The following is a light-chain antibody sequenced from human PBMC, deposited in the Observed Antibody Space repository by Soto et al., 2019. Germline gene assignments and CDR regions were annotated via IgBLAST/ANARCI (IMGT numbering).Light chain of an antibody. CDR1: QSVSRD. CDR2: DAS. CDR3: QQYNNWPPVT. Sequence: EIIMTQSPATLSVSPGERATLSCRASQSVSRDLAWYQQKPGQAPRLLIYDASTRATGIPARFIGSGSGTEFTLTISSLQSEDFAVYYCQQYNNWPPVTFGQGTRLDIK. V-gene: IGKV3-15*01. J-gene: IGKJ5*01.